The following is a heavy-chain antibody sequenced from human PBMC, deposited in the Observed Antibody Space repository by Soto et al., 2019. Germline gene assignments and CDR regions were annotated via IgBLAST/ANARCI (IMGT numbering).Heavy chain of an antibody. Sequence: ASVKVSCKASGYTFTSYYMHWVRQAPGQGLEWMGIINPSGGSTSYAQKFQGRVTMTRDTSTSTVYMELSSLRSEDTAVYYCARVVIPGFYSSSPVSPLYYYYGMDVWGQGTTVTVSS. D-gene: IGHD6-6*01. V-gene: IGHV1-46*01. CDR1: GYTFTSYY. CDR3: ARVVIPGFYSSSPVSPLYYYYGMDV. J-gene: IGHJ6*02. CDR2: INPSGGST.